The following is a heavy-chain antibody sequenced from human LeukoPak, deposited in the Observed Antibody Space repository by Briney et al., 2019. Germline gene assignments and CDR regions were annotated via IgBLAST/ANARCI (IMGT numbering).Heavy chain of an antibody. CDR1: GGSFSGYY. D-gene: IGHD3-3*01. CDR3: ARHVGYGFWSGSYYIDV. J-gene: IGHJ6*03. Sequence: SETLSLTCAVYGGSFSGYYWSWIRQPPGKGLEWIGEINHSGSTNYNPSLKSRVTLSVDTSKNQFSLKLSSVTAADTAVYYCARHVGYGFWSGSYYIDVWGKGTTVTVSS. V-gene: IGHV4-34*01. CDR2: INHSGST.